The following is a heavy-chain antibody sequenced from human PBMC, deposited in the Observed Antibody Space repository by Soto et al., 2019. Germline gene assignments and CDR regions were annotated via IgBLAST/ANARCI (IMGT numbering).Heavy chain of an antibody. CDR2: ISASGGTA. CDR3: ARALFAIRGVVFDS. Sequence: PGGSLRLSCAASGLTFTRYAITWVRQAPGKGLEWVSTISASGGTAYVADSVKGRFTISRDISKNTVSLEMNNLSAEDTATYYCARALFAIRGVVFDSWGQGVQVTVSS. CDR1: GLTFTRYA. J-gene: IGHJ4*02. V-gene: IGHV3-23*01. D-gene: IGHD3-10*01.